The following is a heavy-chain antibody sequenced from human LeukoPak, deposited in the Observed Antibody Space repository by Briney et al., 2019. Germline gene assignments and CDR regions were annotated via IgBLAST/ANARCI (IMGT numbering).Heavy chain of an antibody. V-gene: IGHV3-74*01. D-gene: IGHD6-19*01. J-gene: IGHJ4*02. CDR2: INTDGSIT. Sequence: PGGSLRLSCAASGFTFNEYWMYWVRQAPGKGLVSVSRINTDGSITTYADSVKGRFTISRDNAGNTLYLQMNSLRAEDTAVYYCATKQWLAPPPDSWGQGTLVTVSS. CDR3: ATKQWLAPPPDS. CDR1: GFTFNEYW.